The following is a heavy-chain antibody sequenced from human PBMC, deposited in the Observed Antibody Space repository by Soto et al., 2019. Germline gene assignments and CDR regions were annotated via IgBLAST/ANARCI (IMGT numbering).Heavy chain of an antibody. Sequence: QVQLQESGPGLVKPSETLSLTCTVSGVSISSSYWSWIRQPPGKGLEWIGYIYNSGSTNYNPSLKRRVTISVDTSKNQASLWLGSVTAADTAVYYCARDRACWGGRSCYSPTEYYYYMDVWGKGTTATVS. CDR1: GVSISSSY. D-gene: IGHD2-15*01. J-gene: IGHJ6*03. V-gene: IGHV4-59*01. CDR2: IYNSGST. CDR3: ARDRACWGGRSCYSPTEYYYYMDV.